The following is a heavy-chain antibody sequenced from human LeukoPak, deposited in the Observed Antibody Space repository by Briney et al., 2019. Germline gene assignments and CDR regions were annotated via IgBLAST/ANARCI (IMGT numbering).Heavy chain of an antibody. CDR2: IYSGGST. J-gene: IGHJ5*02. V-gene: IGHV3-53*01. D-gene: IGHD3-16*01. CDR3: ARGRGKENWFDP. CDR1: GFTFSSYW. Sequence: GSLRLSCAASGFTFSSYWMSWVRQAPGKGLEWVSVIYSGGSTYYADSVKGRFTISRDNSKNTLYLQMNSLRAEDTAVYYCARGRGKENWFDPWGQGTLVTVSS.